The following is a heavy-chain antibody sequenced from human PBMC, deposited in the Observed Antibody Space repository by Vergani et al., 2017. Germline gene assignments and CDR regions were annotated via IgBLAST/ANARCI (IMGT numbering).Heavy chain of an antibody. CDR3: AKDIPYWRPRAAAYDY. V-gene: IGHV3-23*01. D-gene: IGHD6-13*01. J-gene: IGHJ4*02. Sequence: EVQLLESGGGLVQPGGSLRLSCAASGFTFSSYAMSWVRQAPGKGLEWVSAISGSGGSTYYADSVKGRFTISRDNSKNTLYLQMNSLRAEDTAVYYCAKDIPYWRPRAAAYDYWGQGLLIVVSS. CDR1: GFTFSSYA. CDR2: ISGSGGST.